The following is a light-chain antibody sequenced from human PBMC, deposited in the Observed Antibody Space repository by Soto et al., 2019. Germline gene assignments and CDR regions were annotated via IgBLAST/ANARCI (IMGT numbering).Light chain of an antibody. CDR3: SSYTSSSTLV. Sequence: QSALTQPASVSGSPGQSITISCTGTSSDVGAYNYVSWYQQHPGKAPQLIIYDVTNRPSGVSNRFSGSKSGNTASLTISGLRADDQADYSCSSYTSSSTLVFGGGTKVTVL. V-gene: IGLV2-14*03. CDR2: DVT. J-gene: IGLJ2*01. CDR1: SSDVGAYNY.